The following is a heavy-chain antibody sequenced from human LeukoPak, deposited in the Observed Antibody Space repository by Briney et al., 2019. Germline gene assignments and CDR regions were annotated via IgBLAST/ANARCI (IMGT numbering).Heavy chain of an antibody. CDR1: GFTFSNFW. CDR3: AKGSYYDSSGSFYFDY. D-gene: IGHD3-22*01. CDR2: IYGDGSFT. Sequence: GGSLRPSCAASGFTFSNFWMHWVRQAPGKGLVWVALIYGDGSFTRYADSVKGRFTISRDNSKNTLYVQVNSLGTEDTAAYYCAKGSYYDSSGSFYFDYWGQGTLVTVSS. V-gene: IGHV3-74*01. J-gene: IGHJ4*02.